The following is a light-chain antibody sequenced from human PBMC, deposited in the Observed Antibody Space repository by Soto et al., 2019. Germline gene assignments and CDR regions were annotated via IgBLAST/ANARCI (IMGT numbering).Light chain of an antibody. CDR2: GNT. Sequence: QAVVTQPPSVSGAPGQRVTISCTGSSSNIGADYDVHWYQQFPGTTPKFLIYGNTNRPSGVPDRFSASKSGTSASLDITGLQAEDEAEYFCQSYDSSLTVVFGGGTKLTVL. CDR1: SSNIGADYD. V-gene: IGLV1-40*01. CDR3: QSYDSSLTVV. J-gene: IGLJ2*01.